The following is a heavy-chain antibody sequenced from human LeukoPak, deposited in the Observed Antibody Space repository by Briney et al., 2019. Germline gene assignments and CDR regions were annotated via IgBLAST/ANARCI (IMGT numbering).Heavy chain of an antibody. Sequence: GSLELSCSASGFHLMSYSMNWGRQAPGKGLEVGSYISNSSSSKYYADSVKGRFTISRDSAKNSLYLQMSSLRDEDTAVYYCARDRVGATAGRYYYGMDVWGQGTTVTVSS. CDR2: ISNSSSSK. CDR3: ARDRVGATAGRYYYGMDV. CDR1: GFHLMSYS. V-gene: IGHV3-48*02. D-gene: IGHD1-26*01. J-gene: IGHJ6*02.